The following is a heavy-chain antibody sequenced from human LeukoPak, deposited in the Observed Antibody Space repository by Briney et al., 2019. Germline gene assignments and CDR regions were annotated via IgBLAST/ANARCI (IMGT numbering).Heavy chain of an antibody. D-gene: IGHD5-12*01. Sequence: SETLSLTCAVYGGSFSDYYWSWIRQPPGKGLEWIGKIDHSGSTNYNPNPSLKSRVTISVDTSKNQFSLKLSSVTAADTAVYYCARDRGLRSFDYWGQGTLVTVSS. V-gene: IGHV4-34*01. CDR2: IDHSGST. J-gene: IGHJ4*02. CDR1: GGSFSDYY. CDR3: ARDRGLRSFDY.